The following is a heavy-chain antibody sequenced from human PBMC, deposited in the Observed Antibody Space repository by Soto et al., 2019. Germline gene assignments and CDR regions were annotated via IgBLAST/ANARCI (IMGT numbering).Heavy chain of an antibody. V-gene: IGHV4-30-2*01. CDR1: GGSISSGGYS. J-gene: IGHJ4*02. D-gene: IGHD6-13*01. Sequence: QLQLQESGSGLVKPSQTLSLTCAVSGGSISSGGYSWSWIRQPPGKGLAWIGYTYHCGSTYYNPALKVLVTIAVDRSKNQFSLKLSSVTAADTAVYYCASSHAGAHITAAVHWGQGTLVTVSS. CDR2: TYHCGST. CDR3: ASSHAGAHITAAVH.